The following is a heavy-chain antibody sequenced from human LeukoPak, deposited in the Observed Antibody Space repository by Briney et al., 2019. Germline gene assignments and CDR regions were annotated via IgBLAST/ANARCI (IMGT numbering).Heavy chain of an antibody. CDR3: ARRHGYSYGSQFDY. V-gene: IGHV4-39*01. CDR1: GGSISSSSYY. D-gene: IGHD5-18*01. Sequence: SQTLSLTCTVSGGSISSSSYYWAWIRQPPGKGLEWIGTIYYTGSTYYNPSLKSRVTISIDTSKNQFSLKLSSVTAADTAVYYCARRHGYSYGSQFDYWGQGTLVTVSS. J-gene: IGHJ4*02. CDR2: IYYTGST.